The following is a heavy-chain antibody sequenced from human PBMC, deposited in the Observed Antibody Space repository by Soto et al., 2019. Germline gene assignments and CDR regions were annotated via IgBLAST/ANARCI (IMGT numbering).Heavy chain of an antibody. CDR1: GDSVSSISAA. J-gene: IGHJ6*02. D-gene: IGHD3-16*01. V-gene: IGHV6-1*01. CDR2: TYYRSKWIH. Sequence: SQTLSLPCAISGDSVSSISAACNLIRQSPSRGLEWLGRTYYRSKWIHEYTLSMESRITINPDTSKNQFSLHIYSVTPEDTAVYYCAGVVWFRGMDVWGQGTPVTVSS. CDR3: AGVVWFRGMDV.